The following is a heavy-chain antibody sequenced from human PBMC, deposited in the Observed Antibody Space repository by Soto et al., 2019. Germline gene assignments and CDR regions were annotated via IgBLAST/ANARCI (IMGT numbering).Heavy chain of an antibody. CDR2: IIPIFGTT. J-gene: IGHJ5*02. CDR1: GGTFGSDA. D-gene: IGHD3-22*01. Sequence: SVNVSCKAAGGTFGSDAITWVRQAPGQGLEWVGRIIPIFGTTNYAQNLQGRVTISADKSTLTSYMELHSLTSDDTALYYCARDRTDSGYYTNWLDPWGQGTQVTVSS. CDR3: ARDRTDSGYYTNWLDP. V-gene: IGHV1-69*06.